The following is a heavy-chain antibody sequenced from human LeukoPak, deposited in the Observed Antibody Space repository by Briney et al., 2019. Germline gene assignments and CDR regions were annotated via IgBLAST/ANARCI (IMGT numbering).Heavy chain of an antibody. D-gene: IGHD3-9*01. CDR1: GYNLSTYW. V-gene: IGHV5-10-1*01. J-gene: IGHJ4*02. CDR3: ARHYDILTAFFS. CDR2: IDPSDSYI. Sequence: LGESLKISCQVSGYNLSTYWITWVRQMPGKGLEWMGSIDPSDSYINYSPSFQGHVTISADKSINTAYLQWGSLRASDTAMYYCARHYDILTAFFSWGQGTLVTVSS.